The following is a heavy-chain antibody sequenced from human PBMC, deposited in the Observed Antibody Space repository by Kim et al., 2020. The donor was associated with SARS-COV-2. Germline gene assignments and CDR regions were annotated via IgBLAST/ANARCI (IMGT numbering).Heavy chain of an antibody. Sequence: GGSLRLSCEASGFTFTDYSIDWVRLAPGKGLEWVARIKNGANGYASAVSASVRGRFTISREDSKSSVYLQMNSLKTEDTAVYYCARDFFGSYDYWGQGTLVTVSS. CDR1: GFTFTDYS. V-gene: IGHV3-72*01. J-gene: IGHJ4*02. CDR3: ARDFFGSYDY. CDR2: IKNGANGYAS. D-gene: IGHD1-26*01.